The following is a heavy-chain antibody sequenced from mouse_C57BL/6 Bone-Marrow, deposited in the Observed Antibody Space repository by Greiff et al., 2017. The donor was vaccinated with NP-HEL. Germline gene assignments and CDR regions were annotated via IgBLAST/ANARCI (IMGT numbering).Heavy chain of an antibody. CDR1: GFTFSNYW. CDR3: TLAYYSNDVSFDY. Sequence: EVNVVESGGGLVQPGGSMKLSCVASGFTFSNYWMNWVRQSPEKGLEWVAQIRLKSDNYATHYAESVKGRFTISRDDSKSSVYLQMNNLRAEDTGIYYCTLAYYSNDVSFDYWGQGTTLTVSS. J-gene: IGHJ2*01. CDR2: IRLKSDNYAT. V-gene: IGHV6-3*01. D-gene: IGHD2-5*01.